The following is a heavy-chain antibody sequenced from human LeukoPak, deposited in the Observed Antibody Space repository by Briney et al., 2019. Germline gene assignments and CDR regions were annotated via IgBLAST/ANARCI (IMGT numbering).Heavy chain of an antibody. V-gene: IGHV3-53*01. CDR3: ARDSRSSPLGY. D-gene: IGHD1-26*01. CDR2: IYSGGST. Sequence: PGGSLRLSCAASGFTVSSNYMSWVRQAPGKGLEWVSVIYSGGSTYYADSVKGRFTISRDNPKNTLYLQMNSLRAEDTAVYYCARDSRSSPLGYWGQGTLVTVSS. J-gene: IGHJ4*02. CDR1: GFTVSSNY.